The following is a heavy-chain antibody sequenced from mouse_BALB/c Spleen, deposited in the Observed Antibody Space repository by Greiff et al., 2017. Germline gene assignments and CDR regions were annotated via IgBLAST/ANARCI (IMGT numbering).Heavy chain of an antibody. V-gene: IGHV5-17*02. J-gene: IGHJ1*01. CDR3: ARWYFDV. Sequence: EVQLVESGGGLVQPGGSRKLSCAASGFTFSSFGMHWVRQAPEKGLEWVAYISSGSSTIYYADTVKGRFTISRDNPKNTLFLQMTSLRSEDTAMYYCARWYFDVWGAGTTVTVSS. CDR1: GFTFSSFG. CDR2: ISSGSSTI.